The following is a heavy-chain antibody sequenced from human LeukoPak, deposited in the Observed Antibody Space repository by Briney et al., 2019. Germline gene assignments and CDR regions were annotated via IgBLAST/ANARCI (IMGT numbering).Heavy chain of an antibody. J-gene: IGHJ4*02. CDR2: ITGNGATT. CDR3: ANDLGWIQLNLG. D-gene: IGHD5-18*01. CDR1: VFTFSTYN. Sequence: GGSLRLSCAASVFTFSTYNMNWVRQAPGKGLEWVSGITGNGATTYYADSVKGRFTISRDNSRNTVYLQMNSLRAEDTAVYYCANDLGWIQLNLGRGQGTLVTVSS. V-gene: IGHV3-23*01.